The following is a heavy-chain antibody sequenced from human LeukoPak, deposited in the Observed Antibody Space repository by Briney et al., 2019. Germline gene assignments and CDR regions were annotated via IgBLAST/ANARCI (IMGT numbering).Heavy chain of an antibody. CDR3: AARNGGPYYFDY. CDR1: GFTFSSHA. CDR2: ITGRSSVT. D-gene: IGHD7-27*01. V-gene: IGHV3-23*01. J-gene: IGHJ4*02. Sequence: PGGSLRLSCAASGFTFSSHAMTWVRQAPGKGLESVSSITGRSSVTYYADSVKGRFTISRDNSRNTVYLQMNSLRGEDTALYYCAARNGGPYYFDYWGRGTLVTVSS.